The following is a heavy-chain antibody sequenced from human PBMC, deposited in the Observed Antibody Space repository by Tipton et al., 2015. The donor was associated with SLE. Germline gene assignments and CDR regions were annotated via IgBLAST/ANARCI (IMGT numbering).Heavy chain of an antibody. CDR1: GGSISSGGYY. V-gene: IGHV4-39*07. CDR2: IYYSGRT. Sequence: TLSLTCTVSGGSISSGGYYWSWIRQPPGKGLEWIGSIYYSGRTYYNPSLKSRVTVSVDTSKNQFSLKLSSVTAADTAVYYCARHGRGSAFFDYWGQGTLVTVSS. CDR3: ARHGRGSAFFDY. J-gene: IGHJ4*02. D-gene: IGHD2-2*01.